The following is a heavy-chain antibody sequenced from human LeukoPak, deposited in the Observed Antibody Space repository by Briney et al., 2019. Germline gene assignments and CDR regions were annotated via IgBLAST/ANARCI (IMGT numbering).Heavy chain of an antibody. J-gene: IGHJ5*02. CDR3: ARRLTQYDCFDP. CDR2: TYYRSTWYN. V-gene: IGHV6-1*01. D-gene: IGHD2-2*01. CDR1: GYSFSSNSVT. Sequence: SQTVSLTCAICGYSFSSNSVTWNWIRQSPSRGLEWLGRTYYRSTWYNDYAVSVRGRITVNPDTSKNQFSLHLNSVTPEDTAVYYCARRLTQYDCFDPWGQGILVTVSS.